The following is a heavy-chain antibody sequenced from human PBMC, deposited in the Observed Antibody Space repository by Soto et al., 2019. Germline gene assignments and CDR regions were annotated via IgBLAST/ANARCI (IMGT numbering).Heavy chain of an antibody. D-gene: IGHD3-10*01. CDR1: GGSISNYY. CDR2: IYYSGTT. V-gene: IGHV4-59*08. CDR3: ARGYFGSGSYIDY. J-gene: IGHJ4*02. Sequence: SETLSLTCTVSGGSISNYYWSWIRQHPGKRLEWIGYIYYSGTTNYHPSLKGRVTISVDTSKKQFSLKLSSVTAADTAVYSCARGYFGSGSYIDYWGQGTLVTVSS.